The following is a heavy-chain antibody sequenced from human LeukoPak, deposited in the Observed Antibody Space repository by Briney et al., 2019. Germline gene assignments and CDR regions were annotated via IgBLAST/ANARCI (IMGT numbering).Heavy chain of an antibody. CDR2: IYHSGST. J-gene: IGHJ4*02. CDR1: DYSISSGYY. V-gene: IGHV4-38-2*01. Sequence: SETLSLTCAVSDYSISSGYYWGWIRQPPGKGLEWIGSIYHSGSTYYNPSLKSRVTISVDTSKNQFSLKLSSVTAADMAVYYCARGVDYYGSEYYFDYWGQGTLVTVSS. D-gene: IGHD3-10*01. CDR3: ARGVDYYGSEYYFDY.